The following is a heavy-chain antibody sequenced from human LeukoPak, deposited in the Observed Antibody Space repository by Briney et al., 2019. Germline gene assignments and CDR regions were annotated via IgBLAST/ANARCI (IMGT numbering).Heavy chain of an antibody. CDR1: GGSFSGYY. D-gene: IGHD3-3*01. CDR2: IYYSGST. CDR3: ARGPPTIFGVATPWFDP. J-gene: IGHJ5*02. V-gene: IGHV4-59*01. Sequence: SETLSLTCAVYGGSFSGYYWSWIRQPPGKGLEWIGYIYYSGSTNYNPSLKSRVTISVDTSKNQFSLKLSSVTAADTAVYYCARGPPTIFGVATPWFDPWGQGTLVTVSS.